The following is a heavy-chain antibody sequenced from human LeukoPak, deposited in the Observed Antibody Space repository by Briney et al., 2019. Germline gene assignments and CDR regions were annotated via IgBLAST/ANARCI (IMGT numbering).Heavy chain of an antibody. Sequence: GGSLRLSCAASGFTFSYYAMSWVRQAPGRGLEWVSTISSRGDNTYYADSVKGRFTISRDNSKNSLYLQMNSLRAEDTAVYYFFKGPRPDITVAHTIENWREGTLVSVSS. J-gene: IGHJ4*02. V-gene: IGHV3-23*01. D-gene: IGHD6-19*01. CDR2: ISSRGDNT. CDR3: FKGPRPDITVAHTIEN. CDR1: GFTFSYYA.